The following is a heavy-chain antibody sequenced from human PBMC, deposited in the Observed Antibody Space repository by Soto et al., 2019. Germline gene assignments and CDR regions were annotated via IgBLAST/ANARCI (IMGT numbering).Heavy chain of an antibody. CDR1: GFTFGDYA. D-gene: IGHD3-3*01. Sequence: EVQLVESGGGLVQPGRSLRLSCTASGFTFGDYAMSWFRQAPGKGLGWVGVIRSKAYGGTTEYAASVKGRFTIPRDDSKSIAYLQMNSLKTEDTAVYYCTRWTYYDFWSGYYDDYWGQGTLVTVSS. V-gene: IGHV3-49*03. CDR2: IRSKAYGGTT. J-gene: IGHJ4*02. CDR3: TRWTYYDFWSGYYDDY.